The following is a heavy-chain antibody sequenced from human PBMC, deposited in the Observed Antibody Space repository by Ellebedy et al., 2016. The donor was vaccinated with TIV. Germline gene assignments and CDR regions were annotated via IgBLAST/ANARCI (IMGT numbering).Heavy chain of an antibody. CDR3: ARLGGYSGYDYGVYYYYGMDV. D-gene: IGHD5-12*01. CDR1: GYSFTSYW. Sequence: GESLKISCKGSGYSFTSYWIAWVRQMPGKGLEWMGIIYPGDSDTRYSPSFQGQVTISADKSISTAYLQWSSLEASDTAMYYCARLGGYSGYDYGVYYYYGMDVWGQGTTVTVSS. J-gene: IGHJ6*02. CDR2: IYPGDSDT. V-gene: IGHV5-51*01.